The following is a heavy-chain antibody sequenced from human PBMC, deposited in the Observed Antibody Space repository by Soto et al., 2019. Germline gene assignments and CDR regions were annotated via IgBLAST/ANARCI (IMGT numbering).Heavy chain of an antibody. CDR2: IGGSGRTT. V-gene: IGHV3-23*01. J-gene: IGHJ4*02. CDR1: AFTFNNYA. Sequence: EVQLLESGGGLVQPGGSLSLSCAASAFTFNNYAMSWVRQAPGKGLECVSGIGGSGRTTYYADSVKGRFTISRDNSNNTLFLQMNSLRAKYTAVYYCAKSRYSDSSGDFYDYWGQGTLVTVSS. CDR3: AKSRYSDSSGDFYDY. D-gene: IGHD3-22*01.